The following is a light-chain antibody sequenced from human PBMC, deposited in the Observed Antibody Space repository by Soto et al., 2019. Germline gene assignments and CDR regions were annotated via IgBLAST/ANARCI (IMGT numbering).Light chain of an antibody. J-gene: IGLJ2*01. CDR1: SSNIGSNF. Sequence: QSALTQPPSASGTPGQRVTVSCSGSSSNIGSNFVFWYQQLPGTAPKLLIYRNNQRPSGVPDRFSGSKSGTSASLAISGLRSEDEADYYCAAWDDSLHMIFGGGTKLTVL. V-gene: IGLV1-47*01. CDR3: AAWDDSLHMI. CDR2: RNN.